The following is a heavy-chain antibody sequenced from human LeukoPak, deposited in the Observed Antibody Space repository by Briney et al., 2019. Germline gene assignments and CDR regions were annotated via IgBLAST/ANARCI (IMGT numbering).Heavy chain of an antibody. CDR3: AKFFTGEYVRAFDV. Sequence: GALRLSCAASGFTFSSYAMHWVRQAPGKGLEWVAVISYDGSNKYYSDSVKGRFTISRDNSKNTLYPQMNSLRAEDTAVYYCAKFFTGEYVRAFDVWGQGTMVTVSS. D-gene: IGHD3-10*02. CDR2: ISYDGSNK. V-gene: IGHV3-30*18. CDR1: GFTFSSYA. J-gene: IGHJ3*01.